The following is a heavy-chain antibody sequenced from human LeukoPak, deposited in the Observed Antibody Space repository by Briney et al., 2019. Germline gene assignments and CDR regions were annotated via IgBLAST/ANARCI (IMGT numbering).Heavy chain of an antibody. D-gene: IGHD2-21*02. CDR1: GYSISSGYY. CDR2: IYHSGST. J-gene: IGHJ3*02. V-gene: IGHV4-38-2*02. CDR3: ARDGAYCGGDCHDAFDI. Sequence: PSETLSLTCTVSGYSISSGYYWGWIRQPPGKGLEWIGSIYHSGSTYYNPSLKSRVTISVDTSMNQFSLKLNSVTAADTAVYYCARDGAYCGGDCHDAFDIWGQGTMVTVSS.